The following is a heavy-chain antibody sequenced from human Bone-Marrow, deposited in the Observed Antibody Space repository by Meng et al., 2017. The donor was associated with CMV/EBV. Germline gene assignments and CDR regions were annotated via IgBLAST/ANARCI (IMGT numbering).Heavy chain of an antibody. D-gene: IGHD1-1*01. Sequence: GGSLRLSCAASGFTFSSYGMHWVRQAPGKGLEWVAVIRYDGSNKYYADSVKGRFTISRDNSKNTLYLQMNSLRAEDTAVYYCAKVFTGYTLFGYGMDVWGQGTTVTVSS. J-gene: IGHJ6*02. CDR2: IRYDGSNK. V-gene: IGHV3-30*02. CDR1: GFTFSSYG. CDR3: AKVFTGYTLFGYGMDV.